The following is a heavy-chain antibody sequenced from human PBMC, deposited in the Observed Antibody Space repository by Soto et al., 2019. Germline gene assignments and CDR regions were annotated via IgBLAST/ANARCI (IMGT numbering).Heavy chain of an antibody. CDR3: ARPSREGRGCYYYYGMDV. Sequence: ASVKVSCKASGGTFSSYAISWVRRAPGQGLEWMGGIIPIFGTANYAQKFQGRVTITADESTSTAYMELSSLRSEDTAVYYCARPSREGRGCYYYYGMDVWGQGTTVTVSS. CDR2: IIPIFGTA. V-gene: IGHV1-69*13. D-gene: IGHD6-19*01. J-gene: IGHJ6*02. CDR1: GGTFSSYA.